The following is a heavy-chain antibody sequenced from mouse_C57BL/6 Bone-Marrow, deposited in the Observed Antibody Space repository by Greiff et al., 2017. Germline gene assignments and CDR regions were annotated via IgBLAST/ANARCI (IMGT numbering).Heavy chain of an antibody. CDR1: GYTFTSYW. J-gene: IGHJ1*03. CDR3: ASGDDYFSYWYFDV. CDR2: IDPNSGGT. D-gene: IGHD2-4*01. Sequence: QVQLQQPGAELVKPGASVKLSCKASGYTFTSYWMHWVKQRPGRGLEWIGRIDPNSGGTKYNEKFKSQATLTADKPSSTAYMQLSSLISEDSTVYYCASGDDYFSYWYFDVWGTGTTVTVSS. V-gene: IGHV1-72*01.